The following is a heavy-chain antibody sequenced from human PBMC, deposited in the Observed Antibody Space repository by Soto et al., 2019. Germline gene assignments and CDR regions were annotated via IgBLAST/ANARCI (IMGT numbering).Heavy chain of an antibody. Sequence: SETLSLTCNVSGGSISTSRSYWAWIRQPPGKGLEWLANIFYSGSTYYNPSLASRVTVSVDTSKNEFSLKLRSVTAADTAVYSCAGQQTTGDTHLWFDPWGQGTLVPVSS. CDR3: AGQQTTGDTHLWFDP. V-gene: IGHV4-39*01. J-gene: IGHJ5*02. D-gene: IGHD2-21*01. CDR1: GGSISTSRSY. CDR2: IFYSGST.